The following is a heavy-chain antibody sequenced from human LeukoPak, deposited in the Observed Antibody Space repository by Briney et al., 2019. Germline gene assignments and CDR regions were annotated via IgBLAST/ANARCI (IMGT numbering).Heavy chain of an antibody. CDR3: ARAPYYYDSSGYYDPPMGFDY. CDR2: INPRSGGT. D-gene: IGHD3-22*01. V-gene: IGHV1-2*02. CDR1: GYTFTGLGLY. J-gene: IGHJ4*02. Sequence: GASVKVSCKTSGYTFTGLGLYIHWVRQAPGQGLEWMGWINPRSGGTNYAQKFQGRVTMTRDTSTSTAYMELRSLRSDDTAVYYCARAPYYYDSSGYYDPPMGFDYWGQGTLVTVSS.